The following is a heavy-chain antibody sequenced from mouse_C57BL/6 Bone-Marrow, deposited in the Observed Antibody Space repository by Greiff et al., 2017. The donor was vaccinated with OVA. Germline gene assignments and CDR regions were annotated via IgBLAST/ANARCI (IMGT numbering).Heavy chain of an antibody. D-gene: IGHD2-5*01. V-gene: IGHV3-6*01. J-gene: IGHJ4*01. CDR1: GYSITSGYY. CDR2: ISYDGSN. CDR3: ARNAYYSNYDYYAMDY. Sequence: EVKLMESGPGLVKPSQSLSLTCSVTGYSITSGYYWNWIRQFPGNKLEWMGSISYDGSNNYNPSLKNRISITRDTSKNQFFLKLNSGTTEDTATYYCARNAYYSNYDYYAMDYWGQGTSVTVSS.